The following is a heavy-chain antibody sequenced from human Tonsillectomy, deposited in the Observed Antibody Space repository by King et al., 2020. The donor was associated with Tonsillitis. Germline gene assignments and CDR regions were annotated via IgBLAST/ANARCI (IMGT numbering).Heavy chain of an antibody. V-gene: IGHV4-34*01. J-gene: IGHJ6*02. CDR2: INHSGST. D-gene: IGHD5-18*01. CDR1: GGSFSGYY. Sequence: QVQLQQWGAGLLKPSETLSLTCAVYGGSFSGYYWSWIRQPPGKGLEWIGEINHSGSTNYNPSLKSRVTISVDTSKNQFSLKLSSVTAADTAVYYCARGPATAMHLGAYYYYYGMNVWGQGTTVTVSS. CDR3: ARGPATAMHLGAYYYYYGMNV.